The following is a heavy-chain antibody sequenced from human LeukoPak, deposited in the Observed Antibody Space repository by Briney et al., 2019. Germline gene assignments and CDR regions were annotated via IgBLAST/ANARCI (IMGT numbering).Heavy chain of an antibody. CDR1: RFTFSSYG. CDR3: AKLPSGGTGTALIDY. V-gene: IGHV3-33*06. D-gene: IGHD1-1*01. J-gene: IGHJ4*02. Sequence: GGSLRLSCAASRFTFSSYGMHWVRQAPGKGLEWVAVIWYDGSNKYYADSVKGRFTISRDNSKNTLYLQMNSLRAEDTAVYYCAKLPSGGTGTALIDYWGQGTLVTVSS. CDR2: IWYDGSNK.